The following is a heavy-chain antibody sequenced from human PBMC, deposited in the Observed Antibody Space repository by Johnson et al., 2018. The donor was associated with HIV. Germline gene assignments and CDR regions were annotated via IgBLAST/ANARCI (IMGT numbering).Heavy chain of an antibody. CDR2: IYSGGST. Sequence: VHLVESGGGVVQPGRSLRLSCAASGFTVSSNYMSWVRQAPGKGLEWVSVIYSGGSTYYADSVKGRFTISRDNSKNTLYLQKNSLRAEDTAVYYCASAWGELDDAFDIWGQGTMVTVSS. D-gene: IGHD1-26*01. CDR1: GFTVSSNY. CDR3: ASAWGELDDAFDI. J-gene: IGHJ3*02. V-gene: IGHV3-66*01.